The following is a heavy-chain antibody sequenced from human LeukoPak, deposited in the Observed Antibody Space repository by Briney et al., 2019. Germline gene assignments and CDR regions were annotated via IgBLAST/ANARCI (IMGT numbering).Heavy chain of an antibody. D-gene: IGHD3-3*01. CDR1: GYSFTSYW. Sequence: GESLQISCNVSGYSFTSYWIGWVRQMSGKGLEWMGIIYPGGSDIRYSPSFQGQVTISADKSISTAYLQWSSLKASDTAMYYCAGQTGVVRDGFDIWGQGTVVIVSS. V-gene: IGHV5-51*01. CDR2: IYPGGSDI. CDR3: AGQTGVVRDGFDI. J-gene: IGHJ3*02.